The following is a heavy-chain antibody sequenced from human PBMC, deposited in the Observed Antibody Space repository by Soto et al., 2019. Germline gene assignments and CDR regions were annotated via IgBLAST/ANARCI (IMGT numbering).Heavy chain of an antibody. J-gene: IGHJ6*02. Sequence: ASVKVSCKASGCTFTSYYMHWVRQAPGQGLEWMGIINPSGGSTSYAQKFQGRVTMTRDTSTSTVYMELSSLRSEDTAVYYCARVGRNYYYYYGMDVWGQGTTVTVSS. CDR1: GCTFTSYY. CDR3: ARVGRNYYYYYGMDV. CDR2: INPSGGST. V-gene: IGHV1-46*01. D-gene: IGHD1-26*01.